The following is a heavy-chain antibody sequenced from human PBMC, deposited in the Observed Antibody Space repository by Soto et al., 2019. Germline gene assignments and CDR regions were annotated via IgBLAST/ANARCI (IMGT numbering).Heavy chain of an antibody. CDR1: GFTFSSYS. Sequence: PGGSLRLSCAASGFTFSSYSMNWVRQAPGKGLEWVSSISSSSSYIYYADSVKGRFTISRDNAKNSLYLQMNSLRAEDTAVYYCARLGAARPEDWFDPWGQGTLGTVSS. CDR2: ISSSSSYI. V-gene: IGHV3-21*01. J-gene: IGHJ5*02. D-gene: IGHD6-6*01. CDR3: ARLGAARPEDWFDP.